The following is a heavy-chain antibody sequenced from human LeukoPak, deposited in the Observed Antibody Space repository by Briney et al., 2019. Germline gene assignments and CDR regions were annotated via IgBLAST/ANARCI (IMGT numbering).Heavy chain of an antibody. Sequence: ASVKVSCKASGYTFTSYGISWVRQAPGQGLEWMGWISAYNGNTNYAQKLQGRVTMTTDTSTSTAYMELRSLRSDDTAVYYCARDEDQLPTSYYYYYYGMDVWGQGTTVTASS. D-gene: IGHD2-2*01. CDR3: ARDEDQLPTSYYYYYYGMDV. V-gene: IGHV1-18*01. CDR1: GYTFTSYG. CDR2: ISAYNGNT. J-gene: IGHJ6*02.